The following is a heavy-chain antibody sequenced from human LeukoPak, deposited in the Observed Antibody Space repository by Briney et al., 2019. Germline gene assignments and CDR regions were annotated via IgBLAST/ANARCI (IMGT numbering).Heavy chain of an antibody. J-gene: IGHJ3*02. V-gene: IGHV1-2*02. Sequence: ASVKVSCQASGYTFTGYYMHWVRQAPGQGLEWMGWVNPNSGGTNYAQKFQGRVTMTRDTSICTAFMELSRLRSDDTAVYYCARGGSYYDSSGYYDAFDIWGQGTMVTVSS. D-gene: IGHD3-22*01. CDR2: VNPNSGGT. CDR3: ARGGSYYDSSGYYDAFDI. CDR1: GYTFTGYY.